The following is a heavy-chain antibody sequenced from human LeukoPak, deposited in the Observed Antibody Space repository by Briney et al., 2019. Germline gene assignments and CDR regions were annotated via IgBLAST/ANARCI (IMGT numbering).Heavy chain of an antibody. CDR3: ARRHTTGTFRLDP. J-gene: IGHJ5*02. V-gene: IGHV4-39*01. Sequence: SETLSLTCTVSGGSITNTNYYWDWIRQPPGKGLGWIGSIYYTGSTDYNPSLKSRVTISVDTSKNQFSLKLSSVTAADTAVYYCARRHTTGTFRLDPWGQGTLVTVSS. CDR1: GGSITNTNYY. CDR2: IYYTGST. D-gene: IGHD1-1*01.